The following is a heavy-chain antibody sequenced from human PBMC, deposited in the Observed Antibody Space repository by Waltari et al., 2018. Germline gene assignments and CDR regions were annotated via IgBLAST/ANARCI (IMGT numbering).Heavy chain of an antibody. J-gene: IGHJ4*02. CDR2: INPSSVGT. CDR3: ARDLSGRSTMVQGVIDY. V-gene: IGHV1-2*06. Sequence: QVQLVQSGAEVKKPGASVKVSCKASGYTFTGYYMHWVRQAPGQGLEWMGRINPSSVGTNYAQKFQGRVTMTRDTSISTAYMELSRLRSDDTAVYYCARDLSGRSTMVQGVIDYWGQGTLVTVSS. CDR1: GYTFTGYY. D-gene: IGHD3-10*01.